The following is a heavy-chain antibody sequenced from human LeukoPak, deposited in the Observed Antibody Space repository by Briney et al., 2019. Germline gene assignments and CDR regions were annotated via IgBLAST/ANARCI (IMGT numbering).Heavy chain of an antibody. D-gene: IGHD5-18*01. CDR2: ISFDGSFR. CDR1: GFTFRSFA. J-gene: IGHJ4*02. Sequence: GGSLRLSCAASGFTFRSFAMHWVRQAPGKGLEWVADISFDGSFRYYADSVKGRFTISRDNSKNTVYLQMSSLRTEDTAVYYCAKLGDLDTAMVFESWGQGTLVTVSS. CDR3: AKLGDLDTAMVFES. V-gene: IGHV3-30*18.